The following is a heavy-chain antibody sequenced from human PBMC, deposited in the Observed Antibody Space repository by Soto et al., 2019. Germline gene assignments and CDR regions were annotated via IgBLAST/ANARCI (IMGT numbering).Heavy chain of an antibody. J-gene: IGHJ4*02. Sequence: QVQLVQSGAEVKKPGSSVKVSCKASGGTFSSYAISWVRQAPGQGLEWMGGIIPIFGTANYAQKFQGRVTITADESTGTAYMELSSLRSEDTAVYYCARDQSPYCISTSCYPSPMNYWGQGTLVTVSS. D-gene: IGHD2-2*01. CDR3: ARDQSPYCISTSCYPSPMNY. CDR1: GGTFSSYA. V-gene: IGHV1-69*12. CDR2: IIPIFGTA.